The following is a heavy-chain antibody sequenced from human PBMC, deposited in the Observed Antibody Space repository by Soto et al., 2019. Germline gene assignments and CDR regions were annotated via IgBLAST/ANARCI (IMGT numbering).Heavy chain of an antibody. CDR1: GYSISSSNW. CDR3: ARVSGSYYYGMDV. J-gene: IGHJ6*02. CDR2: IYHSGST. V-gene: IGHV4-28*03. D-gene: IGHD1-26*01. Sequence: SETLSLTCAVSGYSISSSNWWGWIRQPPGKGLEWIGEIYHSGSTNYNPSLKSRVTISVDKSKNQFSLKLSSVTAADTAVYYCARVSGSYYYGMDVWGQGITVTVSS.